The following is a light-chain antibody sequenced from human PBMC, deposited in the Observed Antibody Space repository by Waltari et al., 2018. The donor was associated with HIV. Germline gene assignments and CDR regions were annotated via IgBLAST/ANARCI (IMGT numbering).Light chain of an antibody. J-gene: IGLJ3*02. CDR2: SNN. CDR1: SSNNRRNI. Sequence: QSVLTQPPSASATPGQRVSISCSGSSSNNRRNIVNWYQQLPGTAPKLLIYSNNQRPSGVPDRFSGSKSGTSASLAISGLQSEDEADYYCAAWDDSLNAWVFGGGTKLTVL. CDR3: AAWDDSLNAWV. V-gene: IGLV1-44*01.